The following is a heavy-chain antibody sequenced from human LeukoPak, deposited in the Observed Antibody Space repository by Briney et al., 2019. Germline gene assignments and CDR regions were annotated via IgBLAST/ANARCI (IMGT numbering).Heavy chain of an antibody. V-gene: IGHV3-33*01. J-gene: IGHJ4*02. Sequence: QPGRSLRLSCAASGFTFSSYGMHWVRQAPGKGLEWVAVIWYGGSNKYYADSVKGRFTISRDNSKNTLYLQMNSLRAEDTAVYYCARDSIAFGGVIVIGYWGQGTLVTVSS. CDR1: GFTFSSYG. CDR3: ARDSIAFGGVIVIGY. D-gene: IGHD3-16*02. CDR2: IWYGGSNK.